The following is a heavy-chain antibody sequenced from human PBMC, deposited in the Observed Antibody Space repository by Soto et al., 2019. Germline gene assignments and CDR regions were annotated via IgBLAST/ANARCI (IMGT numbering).Heavy chain of an antibody. V-gene: IGHV4-4*02. CDR1: GGSVRAPDW. CDR2: VHISGHS. CDR3: ARVRQACSANNCYFDP. D-gene: IGHD1-1*01. Sequence: LSLTCTPSGGSVRAPDWWNWVRQSPDKGLEWIAEVHISGHSNYNPSLRSRVSVSIDSSKNQFYLNLNSVTAADTAIYYCARVRQACSANNCYFDPWGQGTQVTVSS. J-gene: IGHJ5*01.